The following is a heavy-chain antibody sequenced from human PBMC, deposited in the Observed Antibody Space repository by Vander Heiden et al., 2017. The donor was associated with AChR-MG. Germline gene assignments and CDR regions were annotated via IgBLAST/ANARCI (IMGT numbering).Heavy chain of an antibody. D-gene: IGHD4-17*01. CDR3: ARWLRSSYYGGNPFDY. CDR1: AGSISSYY. Sequence: QVQLQESGPGLVQPSETLSLPCPVSAGSISSYYWSWIRQPPGKGLEWIGYIYYSGSTNYNPSLKSRVTISVDTSKNQFSLKLSSVTAADTAVYYCARWLRSSYYGGNPFDYWGQGTLVTVSS. V-gene: IGHV4-59*01. CDR2: IYYSGST. J-gene: IGHJ4*02.